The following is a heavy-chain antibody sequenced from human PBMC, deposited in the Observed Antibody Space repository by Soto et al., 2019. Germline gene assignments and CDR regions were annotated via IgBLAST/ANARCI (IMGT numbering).Heavy chain of an antibody. CDR3: ARTSWRLSFPWPFDY. V-gene: IGHV1-8*01. D-gene: IGHD6-25*01. J-gene: IGHJ4*02. Sequence: ASVKVSCKTSGYTFVEYDINWVRQASGQGLEWMGWMNPNTGNAAFAQKFQGRVTMTRNASISTAYMEMSSLRSDDTAVYYCARTSWRLSFPWPFDYWGQGTLVTVSS. CDR2: MNPNTGNA. CDR1: GYTFVEYD.